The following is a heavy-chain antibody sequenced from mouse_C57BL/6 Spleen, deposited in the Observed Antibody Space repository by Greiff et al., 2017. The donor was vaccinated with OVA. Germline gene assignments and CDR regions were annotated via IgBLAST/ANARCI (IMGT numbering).Heavy chain of an antibody. D-gene: IGHD3-1*01. CDR3: ARGFHFDY. Sequence: ESGPGLVKPSQSLSLTCSVTGYSITSGYYWNWIRQFPGNKLEWMGYISYDGSNNYNPSLKNRISITRDTSKNQFFLKLNSVTTEDTATYYCARGFHFDYWGQGTTLTVSS. CDR1: GYSITSGYY. J-gene: IGHJ2*01. V-gene: IGHV3-6*01. CDR2: ISYDGSN.